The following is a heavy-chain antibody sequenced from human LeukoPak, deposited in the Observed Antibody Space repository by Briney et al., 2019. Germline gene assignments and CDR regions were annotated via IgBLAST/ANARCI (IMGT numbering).Heavy chain of an antibody. CDR3: ARAATVVTPSPDY. Sequence: ASVKVSCKASGGTFSSYAISWVRQAPGQGLEWMGGIIPIFGTANYAQKFQGRVTITADESTSTAYMELSSLRSEDTAVYYCARAATVVTPSPDYWGQGTLVTVSS. D-gene: IGHD4-23*01. CDR1: GGTFSSYA. CDR2: IIPIFGTA. V-gene: IGHV1-69*13. J-gene: IGHJ4*02.